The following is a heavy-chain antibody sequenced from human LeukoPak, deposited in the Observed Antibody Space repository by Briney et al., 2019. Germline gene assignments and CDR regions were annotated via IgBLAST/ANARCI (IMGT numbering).Heavy chain of an antibody. D-gene: IGHD3-16*01. CDR1: GGSISSGDYY. CDR2: IYYSGST. CDR3: ARHLATVGDDY. V-gene: IGHV4-30-4*01. J-gene: IGHJ4*02. Sequence: SETLSLTCTVSGGSISSGDYYWSWIRQPPGKGLEWIGYIYYSGSTYYNPSLKSRVTISVDTSKNQFSLKLSSVTAADTAVYYCARHLATVGDDYWGQGTLVTVSS.